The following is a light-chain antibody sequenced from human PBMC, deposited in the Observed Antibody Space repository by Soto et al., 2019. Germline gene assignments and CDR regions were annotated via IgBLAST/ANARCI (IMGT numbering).Light chain of an antibody. CDR1: QSVRRN. V-gene: IGKV3D-15*01. Sequence: EIVMTQSPATLSVSPGERATISCRASQSVRRNLAWYQQRPGQPHRLLIYGTSTRATDIPARFSGSGSGTEFTLTISSLQSEDLAVYYCQQYNNWPAITFGQGTRLEIK. CDR2: GTS. J-gene: IGKJ5*01. CDR3: QQYNNWPAIT.